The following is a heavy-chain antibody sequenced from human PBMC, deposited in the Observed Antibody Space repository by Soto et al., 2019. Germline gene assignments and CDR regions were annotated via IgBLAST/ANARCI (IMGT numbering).Heavy chain of an antibody. CDR3: VRSGDYRSGSYWYFFDY. CDR1: GFNVDDYG. V-gene: IGHV3-20*04. J-gene: IGHJ4*02. Sequence: PGGSLRLSCTMSGFNVDDYGMSWVRPVPGKGLEWVSGIYWKGGNRHYADSVKGRFTITRDNAKNSLYLQLDSLRAEDTALYYCVRSGDYRSGSYWYFFDYWGQGTQVTVSS. D-gene: IGHD3-10*01. CDR2: IYWKGGNR.